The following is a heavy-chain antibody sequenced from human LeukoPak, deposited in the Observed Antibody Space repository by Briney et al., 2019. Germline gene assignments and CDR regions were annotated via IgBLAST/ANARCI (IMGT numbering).Heavy chain of an antibody. CDR2: MNPNSGNT. D-gene: IGHD6-19*01. Sequence: GASVKVSCKASGYTFTSYDINWVRQATGQGLEWMGWMNPNSGNTGYAQKFQGRVTVTRNTSISTAYMELSSLRSEDTAVYYCARDLITGYSSGWYGLYGYWGQGTLVTVSS. V-gene: IGHV1-8*01. CDR1: GYTFTSYD. J-gene: IGHJ4*02. CDR3: ARDLITGYSSGWYGLYGY.